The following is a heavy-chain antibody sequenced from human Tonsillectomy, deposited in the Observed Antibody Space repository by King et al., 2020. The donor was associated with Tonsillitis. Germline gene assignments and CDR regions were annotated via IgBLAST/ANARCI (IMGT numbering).Heavy chain of an antibody. J-gene: IGHJ4*02. D-gene: IGHD2-21*02. CDR2: ISSRGRYI. V-gene: IGHV3-21*01. CDR3: ARDRLSGDH. CDR1: GFTFSDYT. Sequence: VQLVESGGGLVKPGWSLRLSCAASGFTFSDYTINWVRQAPGKGLEWASSISSRGRYIYYADSVKGRFTISRDNAKNSLFLQMNSLTAEDTAVYYCARDRLSGDHWGQGILVTVSS.